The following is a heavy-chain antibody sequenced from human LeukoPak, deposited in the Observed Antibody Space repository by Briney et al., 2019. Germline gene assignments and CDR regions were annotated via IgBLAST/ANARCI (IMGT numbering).Heavy chain of an antibody. CDR1: GGSISSYY. J-gene: IGHJ4*02. Sequence: SETLSLTCTVSGGSISSYYWSWIRQPPGKGLEWIGYIYYSGSTNYNPSLKSRVTISVDTSKNQFSLKLSSVTAADTAVYYCARVEDCGGDCAYYFGYWGQGTLVTVSS. D-gene: IGHD2-21*02. CDR2: IYYSGST. CDR3: ARVEDCGGDCAYYFGY. V-gene: IGHV4-59*01.